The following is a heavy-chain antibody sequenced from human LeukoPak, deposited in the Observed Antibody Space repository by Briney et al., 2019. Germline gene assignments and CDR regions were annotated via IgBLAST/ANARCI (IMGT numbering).Heavy chain of an antibody. CDR2: ISGSGGST. J-gene: IGHJ4*02. CDR3: AKSGIAVAGTPVWYDY. D-gene: IGHD6-19*01. Sequence: GGSLRLSCAASGFTFSSYAMSWVRQAPGEGLEWVSAISGSGGSTYYADSVKGRFTISRDNSKNTLYLQMNSLRAEDTAVYYCAKSGIAVAGTPVWYDYWGQGTLVTVSS. CDR1: GFTFSSYA. V-gene: IGHV3-23*01.